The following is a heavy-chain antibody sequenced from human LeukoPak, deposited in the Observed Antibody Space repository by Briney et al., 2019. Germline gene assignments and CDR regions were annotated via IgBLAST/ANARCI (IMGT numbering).Heavy chain of an antibody. J-gene: IGHJ4*02. D-gene: IGHD3-22*01. CDR1: GYTFTGYY. CDR3: ARDPYDSSGSATFHAGDY. Sequence: ASVKVSCKASGYTFTGYYMHWVRQAPGQGLEWMGWINPNSGGTNYAQKFQGRVTMTRDTSSSTAYMELSRLRSDDTAVYYCARDPYDSSGSATFHAGDYWGQGTLVTVSS. V-gene: IGHV1-2*02. CDR2: INPNSGGT.